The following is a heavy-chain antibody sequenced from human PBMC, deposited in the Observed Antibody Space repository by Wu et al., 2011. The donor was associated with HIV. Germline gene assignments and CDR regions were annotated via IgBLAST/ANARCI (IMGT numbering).Heavy chain of an antibody. CDR1: GYSFTNYD. D-gene: IGHD1-26*01. V-gene: IGHV1-18*01. J-gene: IGHJ6*02. CDR2: ISTYSGNT. Sequence: LVQSGAEVKKPGASVKVSCKASGYSFTNYDINWVRQAPGQGLEWMGWISTYSGNTKYAQRLQGRVTMTTDTPANTAYMELRSLRSDDTAVYYCARDESGSSSFYGMDVWGQGTTVTVSS. CDR3: ARDESGSSSFYGMDV.